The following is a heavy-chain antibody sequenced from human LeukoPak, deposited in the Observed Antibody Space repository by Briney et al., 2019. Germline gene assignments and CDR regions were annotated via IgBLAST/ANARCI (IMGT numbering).Heavy chain of an antibody. CDR1: GFTFSNYA. J-gene: IGHJ4*02. CDR3: AKGLSNPYFYFDY. CDR2: IGDNGRPT. D-gene: IGHD1-26*01. V-gene: IGHV3-23*01. Sequence: GGSLRLSCAASGFTFSNYAMRWVRQAPGKGLEWVSSIGDNGRPTFYADSVRGRFTISRDNSKNTLYLQMNSLRAEDTAVYYCAKGLSNPYFYFDYWGQGTLVTVSS.